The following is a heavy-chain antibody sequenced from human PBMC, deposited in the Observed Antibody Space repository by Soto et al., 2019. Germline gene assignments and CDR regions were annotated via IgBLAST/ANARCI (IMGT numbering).Heavy chain of an antibody. V-gene: IGHV3-48*01. CDR2: ISSSSSTI. J-gene: IGHJ4*02. D-gene: IGHD3-3*01. CDR1: GFTFSSYS. Sequence: GGSLRLSCAASGFTFSSYSMNWVRQAPGKGLEWVSYISSSSSTIYYADSVKGRFTISRDNAKNSLYLQMNSLRAEDTAVYYCARDTENIITIFGEYYFDYWGQGTLVTVSS. CDR3: ARDTENIITIFGEYYFDY.